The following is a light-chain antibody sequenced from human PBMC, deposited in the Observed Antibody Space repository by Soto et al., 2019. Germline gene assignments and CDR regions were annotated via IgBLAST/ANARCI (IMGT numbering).Light chain of an antibody. CDR3: SAYTGSSTLYV. CDR1: SSDVGGYNY. V-gene: IGLV2-14*01. Sequence: QSVLTQPASVSGSPGQSITISCTGTSSDVGGYNYISWCQQHPGKAPKLMIYDVSNRPSGVSNRFSGSKSGNTASLTISGLQAEDEAEYYCSAYTGSSTLYVLGTGTKLTVL. J-gene: IGLJ1*01. CDR2: DVS.